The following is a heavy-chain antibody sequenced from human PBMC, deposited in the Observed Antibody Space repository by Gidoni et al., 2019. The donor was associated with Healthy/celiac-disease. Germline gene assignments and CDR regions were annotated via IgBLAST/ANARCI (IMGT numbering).Heavy chain of an antibody. CDR2: IIPILGIA. CDR3: ARDQVATYYYYMDV. J-gene: IGHJ6*03. CDR1: GGTFSSYA. V-gene: IGHV1-69*04. Sequence: QVQLVQSGAAVKKPGSPVKVSCKASGGTFSSYAISWVRQAPGQGLEWMGRIIPILGIANYAQKCQGRVTITADKSTSTAYMELSSLRSEDTAVYYCARDQVATYYYYMDVWGKGTTVTVSS. D-gene: IGHD5-12*01.